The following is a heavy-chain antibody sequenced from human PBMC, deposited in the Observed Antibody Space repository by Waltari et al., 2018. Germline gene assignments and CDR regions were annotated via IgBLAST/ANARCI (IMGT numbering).Heavy chain of an antibody. V-gene: IGHV1-46*01. D-gene: IGHD3-10*01. J-gene: IGHJ3*02. CDR3: ARDSLDITMVRGVASDAFDI. Sequence: QVQLVQSGAEVKKPGASVKVSCKASGYTFTSYYMHWVRQAPGQGLEWMGIINPSGGSTSYAQKCQCRVTMTRDTSTSTVYMELSSLRSEDTAVYYCARDSLDITMVRGVASDAFDIWGQGTMVTVSS. CDR2: INPSGGST. CDR1: GYTFTSYY.